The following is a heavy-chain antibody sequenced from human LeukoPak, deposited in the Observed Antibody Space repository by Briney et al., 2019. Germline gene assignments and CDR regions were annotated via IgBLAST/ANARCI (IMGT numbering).Heavy chain of an antibody. CDR3: ARDDGGNSRYFDY. V-gene: IGHV3-33*01. Sequence: GGSLRLSCAASGFTFSSYGMHWVRQAPGKGLEWVAVIWYDGSNKYYADSVKGRFTISRDNSKNTLYLQMNSLRAEDTAVYYCARDDGGNSRYFDYWGQGTLVTVSS. CDR1: GFTFSSYG. D-gene: IGHD4-23*01. CDR2: IWYDGSNK. J-gene: IGHJ4*02.